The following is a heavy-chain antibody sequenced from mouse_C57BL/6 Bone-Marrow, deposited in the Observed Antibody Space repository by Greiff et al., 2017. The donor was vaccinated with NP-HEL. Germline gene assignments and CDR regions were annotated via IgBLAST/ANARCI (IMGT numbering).Heavy chain of an antibody. CDR3: ARWGHYDCYYYAMDY. V-gene: IGHV1-69*01. D-gene: IGHD2-4*01. J-gene: IGHJ4*01. CDR1: GYTFTSYW. Sequence: QVQLQQPGAELVMPGASVKLSCKASGYTFTSYWMHWVKQRPGQGLEWIGEIDPSDSYTNYNQKFKGKSTLTVDKSSSTAYMQLSSLTSEDSAVYYCARWGHYDCYYYAMDYWGQGTSVTVSS. CDR2: IDPSDSYT.